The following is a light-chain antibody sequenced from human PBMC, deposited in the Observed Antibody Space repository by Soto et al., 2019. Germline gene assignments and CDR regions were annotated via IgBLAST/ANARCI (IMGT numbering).Light chain of an antibody. Sequence: EIVLTHSAATLSVSAGGRGTLSCRASQSVSSSYLAWYQQKPGQAPRLLIYGASTRTTGIPARFSGSGSGTDFTLTISSLEPEDSAVYYCQQRHMWPITFGQGTRLEFK. CDR2: GAS. J-gene: IGKJ5*01. V-gene: IGKV3D-20*02. CDR3: QQRHMWPIT. CDR1: QSVSSSY.